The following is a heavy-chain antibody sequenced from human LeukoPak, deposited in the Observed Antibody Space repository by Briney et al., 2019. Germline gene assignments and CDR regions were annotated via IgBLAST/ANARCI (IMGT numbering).Heavy chain of an antibody. CDR2: INSDGSST. V-gene: IGHV3-74*01. J-gene: IGHJ4*02. CDR1: GFTFSSFW. D-gene: IGHD3-9*01. Sequence: GGSLRLSCAASGFTFSSFWMHWVRQAPGKGLVWVSRINSDGSSTSYADSVKGRFTISRDNAKNTLYLQMNSLRAEDTAVYYCARATAPGSRYFYWFPPAYWGQGTLVTASS. CDR3: ARATAPGSRYFYWFPPAY.